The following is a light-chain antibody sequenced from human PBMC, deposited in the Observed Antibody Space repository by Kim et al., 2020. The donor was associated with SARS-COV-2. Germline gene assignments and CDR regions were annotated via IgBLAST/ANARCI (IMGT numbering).Light chain of an antibody. CDR2: GAS. CDR1: QSVSAS. V-gene: IGKV3-20*01. J-gene: IGKJ2*01. Sequence: SPGERCSTSCMSSQSVSASFAWYQHTPPQTPRLLIYGASSRATGIPDRFSGSGSGTDFTLTINRLEPEDFAVYYCQQYGSSPYTFGQGTKLEI. CDR3: QQYGSSPYT.